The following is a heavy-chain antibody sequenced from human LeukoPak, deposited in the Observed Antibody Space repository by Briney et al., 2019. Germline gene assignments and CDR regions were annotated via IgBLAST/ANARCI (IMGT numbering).Heavy chain of an antibody. CDR3: ARKGVIPGVIVY. CDR2: IDPNSGGT. D-gene: IGHD3-10*01. V-gene: IGHV1-2*02. J-gene: IGHJ4*02. Sequence: EASVKVSCKASGYTFTDYYIHWVRQAPGQGLEWMGWIDPNSGGTNYAQKFQGRLTMTRDTSISTAYMELSRLRSDDTAACYIARKGVIPGVIVYWGQGNLVTVSS. CDR1: GYTFTDYY.